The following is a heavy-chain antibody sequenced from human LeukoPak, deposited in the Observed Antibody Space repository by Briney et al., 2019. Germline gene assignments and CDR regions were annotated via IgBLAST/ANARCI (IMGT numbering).Heavy chain of an antibody. CDR1: GGFISSGSYY. V-gene: IGHV4-61*02. D-gene: IGHD3-16*01. CDR3: ARTVLGDNYMDV. CDR2: IYTSGST. Sequence: SETLSLTCTVSGGFISSGSYYWSWIRQPAGKGLEWIGRIYTSGSTNYNPSLKSRVTISVDTSKNQFSLKLSSVTAADTAVYYCARTVLGDNYMDVWGKGTTVTISS. J-gene: IGHJ6*03.